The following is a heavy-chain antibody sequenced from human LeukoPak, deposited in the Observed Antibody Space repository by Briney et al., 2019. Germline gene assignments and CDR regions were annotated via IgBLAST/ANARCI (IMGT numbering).Heavy chain of an antibody. J-gene: IGHJ4*02. V-gene: IGHV3-30-3*01. D-gene: IGHD4-11*01. CDR3: ARDTMMTTVTIDY. CDR2: ISYDGSNK. CDR1: GFTFSSYA. Sequence: GGSLRLSCAASGFTFSSYAMHWVRQVPGKGLEWVAVISYDGSNKYYADSVKGRFTISRDNSKNTLYLQMNSLRAEDTAVYYCARDTMMTTVTIDYWGQGTLVTVSS.